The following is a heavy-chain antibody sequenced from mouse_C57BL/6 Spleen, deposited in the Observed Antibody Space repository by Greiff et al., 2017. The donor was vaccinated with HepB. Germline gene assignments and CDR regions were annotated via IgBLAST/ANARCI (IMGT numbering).Heavy chain of an antibody. CDR2: IYPRDGST. V-gene: IGHV1-78*01. Sequence: VQLQQSDAELVKPGASVKISCKVSGYTFTDHPIHWMKQRPEQGLDWIGYIYPRDGSTKYNGKFKGKATLTGDKSSSTAHMHLNSRTSEDSAVYFCARWCGNYQAMDYWGQGTSVTVAS. CDR1: GYTFTDHP. J-gene: IGHJ4*01. CDR3: ARWCGNYQAMDY. D-gene: IGHD2-1*01.